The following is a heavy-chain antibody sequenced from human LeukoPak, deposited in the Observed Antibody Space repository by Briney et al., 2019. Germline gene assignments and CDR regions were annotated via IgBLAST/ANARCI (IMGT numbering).Heavy chain of an antibody. V-gene: IGHV4-39*02. J-gene: IGHJ5*02. Sequence: SETLSLTCTVSGGSISSSGYYWGWIRQPPGKGMEWIGSIYYSGSTYYNPSLKSRVTISVDTSKNQFSLKLSSVAAADTAVYYCARDQTAAGKGAWFDPWGQGTLVTVSS. CDR2: IYYSGST. CDR1: GGSISSSGYY. CDR3: ARDQTAAGKGAWFDP. D-gene: IGHD6-13*01.